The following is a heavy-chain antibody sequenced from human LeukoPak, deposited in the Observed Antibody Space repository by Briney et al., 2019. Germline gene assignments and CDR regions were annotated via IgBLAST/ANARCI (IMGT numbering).Heavy chain of an antibody. D-gene: IGHD6-13*01. CDR1: GFTFSTYW. CDR3: ATAGYSSSWYFG. CDR2: INSDGSST. V-gene: IGHV3-74*01. Sequence: KTGGSLRLSCAASGFTFSTYWMHWVRQAPGKGLVWVSRINSDGSSTTYADSVKGRFTISRDNAKNTLYLQMNSLRAEDTAVYYCATAGYSSSWYFGWGQGNLVTVSS. J-gene: IGHJ4*02.